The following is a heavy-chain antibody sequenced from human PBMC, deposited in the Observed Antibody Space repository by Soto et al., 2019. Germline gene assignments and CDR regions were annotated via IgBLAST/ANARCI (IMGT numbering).Heavy chain of an antibody. V-gene: IGHV4-34*02. CDR1: GGSFSDYY. D-gene: IGHD5-12*01. CDR3: ARRYRGYDFDY. J-gene: IGHJ4*02. CDR2: INHRGNT. Sequence: QVQLQQWGAGLLKPSETLSLTCAVYGGSFSDYYWNWIRQPPGKGLEWSGEINHRGNTNFNPSLKSRVTISVDTSKNQFSLTLSSVTAADTAVYYCARRYRGYDFDYWGQGILVTVSS.